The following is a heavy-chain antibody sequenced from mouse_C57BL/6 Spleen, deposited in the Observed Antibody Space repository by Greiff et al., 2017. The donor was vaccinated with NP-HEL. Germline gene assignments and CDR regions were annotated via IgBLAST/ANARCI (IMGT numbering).Heavy chain of an antibody. Sequence: VQLKESGAELVKPGASVKLSCTASGFNIKDYYMHWVKQRTEQGLEWIGRIDPEDGETKYAPKFQGKATITAYTSSNTAYLQLSSLTSEDTAVYYCARSTVVHYYAMDYWGQGTSVTVSS. CDR1: GFNIKDYY. V-gene: IGHV14-2*01. CDR2: IDPEDGET. J-gene: IGHJ4*01. CDR3: ARSTVVHYYAMDY. D-gene: IGHD1-1*01.